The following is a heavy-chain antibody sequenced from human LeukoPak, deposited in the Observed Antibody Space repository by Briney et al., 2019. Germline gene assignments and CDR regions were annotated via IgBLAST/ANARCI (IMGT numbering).Heavy chain of an antibody. CDR1: GYSISRGYH. Sequence: SETLSLTCAVSGYSISRGYHWGWIRPPPGKGLEWIGSIHHSGSTYYNSSLKSRVTISVDTSKNQFSLKVSSVAAADTAVYYCARVNWNPDYWGQGTLVTVSS. J-gene: IGHJ4*02. D-gene: IGHD1-1*01. CDR3: ARVNWNPDY. CDR2: IHHSGST. V-gene: IGHV4-38-2*01.